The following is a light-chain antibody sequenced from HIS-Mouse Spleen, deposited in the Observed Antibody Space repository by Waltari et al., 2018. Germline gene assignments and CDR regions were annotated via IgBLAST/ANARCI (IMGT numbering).Light chain of an antibody. J-gene: IGKJ1*01. CDR2: AAS. Sequence: DIQLTQSPPFLSASVGDRVAITCRASQGISSYLTWYQQKPGKAPKLLIYAASTLQSGVPSRFSGSGSGTEFTLTISSLQPEDFATYYCQQLNSYPPTFGQGTKVEIK. CDR3: QQLNSYPPT. CDR1: QGISSY. V-gene: IGKV1-9*01.